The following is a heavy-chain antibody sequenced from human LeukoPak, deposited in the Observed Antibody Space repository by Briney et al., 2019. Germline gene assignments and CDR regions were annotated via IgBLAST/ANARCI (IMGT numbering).Heavy chain of an antibody. CDR3: ARGLLRIAAAGPFDY. CDR1: GFTFSSYA. D-gene: IGHD6-13*01. V-gene: IGHV3-30-3*01. Sequence: GGSLRLSCAASGFTFSSYAMHWVRQAPGKGREWVAVISYDGSNKYYADSVKGRFTISRDNSKNTLYLQMNSLRAEDTAVYYCARGLLRIAAAGPFDYWGQGTLVTVSS. J-gene: IGHJ4*02. CDR2: ISYDGSNK.